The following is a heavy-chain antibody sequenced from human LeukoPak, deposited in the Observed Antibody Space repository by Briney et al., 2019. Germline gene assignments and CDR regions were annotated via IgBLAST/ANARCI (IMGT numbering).Heavy chain of an antibody. CDR1: GGSISSYY. CDR2: IYYSGST. CDR3: ARRARYCNGDSCYSTSFDV. D-gene: IGHD2-15*01. V-gene: IGHV4-59*08. J-gene: IGHJ3*01. Sequence: PSETLSLTCTVSGGSISSYYWSWIRQPPGKGLEWIGYIYYSGSTNYNPSLKSRVTISVDTSKNQFSLKLNSVTAADTAVYYCARRARYCNGDSCYSTSFDVWGQGTMVTVSS.